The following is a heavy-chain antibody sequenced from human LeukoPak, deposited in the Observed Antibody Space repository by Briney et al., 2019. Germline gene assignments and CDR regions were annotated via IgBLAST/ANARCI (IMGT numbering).Heavy chain of an antibody. CDR1: GGSFSGYY. CDR3: ARAGYSSSWYFGRFDP. J-gene: IGHJ5*02. CDR2: INHSGST. Sequence: SATLSLTCAVYGGSFSGYYWSWIRQPPGKGLEWIGEINHSGSTNYNPSLKSRVTISVDTSKNQFSLKLSSVTAADTAVYYCARAGYSSSWYFGRFDPWGQGTLVTVSS. V-gene: IGHV4-34*01. D-gene: IGHD6-13*01.